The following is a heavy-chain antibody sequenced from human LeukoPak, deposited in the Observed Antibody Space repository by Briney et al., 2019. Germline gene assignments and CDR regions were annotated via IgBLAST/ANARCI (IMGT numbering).Heavy chain of an antibody. CDR2: IYYSGST. CDR3: ARPQLEYSSSSWDY. CDR1: GGSISTYY. J-gene: IGHJ4*02. D-gene: IGHD6-6*01. V-gene: IGHV4-59*08. Sequence: SETLSLTCTVSGGSISTYYCSWIRQPPGKGLEWIGYIYYSGSTNYNPSLKSRVTISVDTSKNQFSLKLSSVTAADTAVYYCARPQLEYSSSSWDYWGQGTLVTVSS.